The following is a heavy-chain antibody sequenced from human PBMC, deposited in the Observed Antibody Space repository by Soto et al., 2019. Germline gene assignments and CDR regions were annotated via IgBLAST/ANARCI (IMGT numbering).Heavy chain of an antibody. J-gene: IGHJ4*02. Sequence: PSETLSLTCTVSGGSISSGGYYWSWIRQHPGKGLEWIGYIYYSGSTYYNPSLKSRVTISVDTSKNQFSLKLSSVTAADTAVYYCARNSLTYYYGSGSYYSFDYWGQGTLVTVSS. CDR3: ARNSLTYYYGSGSYYSFDY. CDR1: GGSISSGGYY. V-gene: IGHV4-31*03. D-gene: IGHD3-10*01. CDR2: IYYSGST.